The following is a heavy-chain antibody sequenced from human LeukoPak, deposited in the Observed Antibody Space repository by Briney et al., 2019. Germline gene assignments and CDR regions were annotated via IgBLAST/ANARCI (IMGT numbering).Heavy chain of an antibody. CDR2: ISGSGGST. D-gene: IGHD1-26*01. J-gene: IGHJ4*02. Sequence: GGSLRLSCAASGFTFSSYAMSWVRQAPGKGLEWVSGISGSGGSTYYADSVKGRFTISRDNSKNTLYLQMNSLRAEDTAVYYCASDSGSYRFDYWGQGTLVTVSS. CDR1: GFTFSSYA. V-gene: IGHV3-23*01. CDR3: ASDSGSYRFDY.